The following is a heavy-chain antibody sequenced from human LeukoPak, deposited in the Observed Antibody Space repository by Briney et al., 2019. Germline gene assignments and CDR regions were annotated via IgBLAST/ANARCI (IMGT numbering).Heavy chain of an antibody. J-gene: IGHJ4*02. CDR2: VIPIFGTA. CDR3: ARDFSSWYERPHTGFDY. V-gene: IGHV1-69*13. D-gene: IGHD6-13*01. Sequence: SVKVSCKASGYTFTSYGISWVRQAPGQGLEWMGGVIPIFGTANYAQKFQGRVTITADESTSTAYMELSSLRSEDTAVYYCARDFSSWYERPHTGFDYWGQGTLVTVSS. CDR1: GYTFTSYG.